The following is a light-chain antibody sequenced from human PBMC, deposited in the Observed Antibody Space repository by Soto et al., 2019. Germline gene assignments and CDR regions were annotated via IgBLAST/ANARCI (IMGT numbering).Light chain of an antibody. Sequence: DIQMTQSPSSLSASVGDRLTITCRASQAVGSYLNWFQQKAGKPPKLLIYASSKVERGVPSRFMGTGSGTDFTLTVSSLQPEDFATYYCQQAYRAPWTFGQGTKVEV. CDR2: ASS. V-gene: IGKV1-39*01. CDR3: QQAYRAPWT. CDR1: QAVGSY. J-gene: IGKJ1*01.